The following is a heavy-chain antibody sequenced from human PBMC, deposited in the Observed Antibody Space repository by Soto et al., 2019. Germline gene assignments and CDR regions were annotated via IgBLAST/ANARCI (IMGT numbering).Heavy chain of an antibody. J-gene: IGHJ2*01. CDR2: IFSNDEK. CDR3: ARIPGRSYWYFDL. CDR1: GFSLSNARMG. Sequence: QVTLKESGPVLVKPTETLTLTCTVSGFSLSNARMGVSWIRQPPGKALEWLAHIFSNDEKPYSTSLKSRLTISKDTSKSQVVLTMTNMDPVDTATYYCARIPGRSYWYFDLWGRGTLVTVSS. V-gene: IGHV2-26*01.